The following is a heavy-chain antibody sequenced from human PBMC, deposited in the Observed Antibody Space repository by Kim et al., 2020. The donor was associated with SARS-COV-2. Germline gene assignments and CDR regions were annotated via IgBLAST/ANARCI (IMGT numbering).Heavy chain of an antibody. J-gene: IGHJ4*02. CDR2: IYYSGST. V-gene: IGHV4-39*01. CDR1: GGSISSSSYY. D-gene: IGHD6-19*01. CDR3: ARHSPIYPLSSGWYHFDY. Sequence: SETLSLTCTVSGGSISSSSYYWGWIRQPPGKGLEWIGSIYYSGSTYYNPSLKSRVTISVDTSKNQFSLKLSSVTAADTAVYYCARHSPIYPLSSGWYHFDYWGQGTLVTVSS.